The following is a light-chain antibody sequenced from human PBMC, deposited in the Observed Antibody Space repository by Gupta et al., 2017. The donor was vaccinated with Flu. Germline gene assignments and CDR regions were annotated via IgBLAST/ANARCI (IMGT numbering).Light chain of an antibody. Sequence: QSALTPPASVSGSPGQSITISCTGTTTDIGTYNYVSWYVQHPGRAPKLLIHSVSNRPSGVSPRFSGSRSGNTASLTISDLRADDEADYYCRSYVPSAHVVFGGGTKLTVL. CDR2: SVS. J-gene: IGLJ2*01. CDR3: RSYVPSAHVV. V-gene: IGLV2-14*01. CDR1: TTDIGTYNY.